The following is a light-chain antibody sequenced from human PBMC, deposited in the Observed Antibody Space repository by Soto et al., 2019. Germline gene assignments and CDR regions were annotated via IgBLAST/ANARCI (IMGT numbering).Light chain of an antibody. CDR3: HQRSNWPPST. V-gene: IGKV3-11*01. CDR2: YAS. J-gene: IGKJ1*01. Sequence: EIVLTQSPATLSLSPGDRATLSCRASQSVGNYLAWYQQKAGQAPRLLIWYASKRATGIPARFRGSGSGTDFTLTISSLEPEEFAVYYCHQRSNWPPSTFGQGTKVEIK. CDR1: QSVGNY.